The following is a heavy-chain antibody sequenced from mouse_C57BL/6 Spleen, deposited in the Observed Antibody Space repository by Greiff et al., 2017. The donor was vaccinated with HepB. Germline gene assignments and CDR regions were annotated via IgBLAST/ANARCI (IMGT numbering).Heavy chain of an antibody. CDR1: GYTFTSYW. J-gene: IGHJ2*01. D-gene: IGHD1-1*01. CDR2: IDPSDSYT. CDR3: ARRGVITTVDYFDY. V-gene: IGHV1-50*01. Sequence: VQLQQPGAELVKPGASVKLSCKASGYTFTSYWMQWVKQRPGQGLEWIGEIDPSDSYTNYNQKFKGKATLTVDTSSSTAYMQLSSLTSEDSAVYYCARRGVITTVDYFDYWGQGTTLTVSS.